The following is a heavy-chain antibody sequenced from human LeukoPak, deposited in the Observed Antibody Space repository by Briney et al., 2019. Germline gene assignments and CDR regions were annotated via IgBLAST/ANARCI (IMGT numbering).Heavy chain of an antibody. V-gene: IGHV3-30*02. J-gene: IGHJ4*02. CDR2: IRYDGSNK. CDR1: GFTFSSYG. D-gene: IGHD3-22*01. Sequence: GGSLRLSCAASGFTFSSYGMHWVRQAPGKGLEWVAFIRYDGSNKYYADSVKGRFTISRDNSKNTLYLQMNSLRAEDTAVYYCANSGDYYDSSGLDYWGQGTLVTVSS. CDR3: ANSGDYYDSSGLDY.